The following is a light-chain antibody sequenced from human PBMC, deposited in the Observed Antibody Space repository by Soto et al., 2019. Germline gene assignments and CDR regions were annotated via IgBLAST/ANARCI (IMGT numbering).Light chain of an antibody. J-gene: IGKJ1*01. V-gene: IGKV1-5*03. CDR2: KAS. CDR1: QSISTW. Sequence: DIQMTQSPSTLSASVGDRVTITCRASQSISTWLAWYQQKPGKVPKILIYKASTLESGVPSRFSGSGSGTEFTLTISSLQPDDFATYYCQQYNSYSITFGQGTKVDIK. CDR3: QQYNSYSIT.